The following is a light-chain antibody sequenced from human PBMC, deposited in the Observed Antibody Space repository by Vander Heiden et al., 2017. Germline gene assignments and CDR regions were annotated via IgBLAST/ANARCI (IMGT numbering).Light chain of an antibody. CDR2: GAS. J-gene: IGKJ2*01. Sequence: VMTQSPATLSVSPGERATLSCRASQSVSSNLAWYQQKPGQAPRLLIYGASTRATGIPARFSGSGSGTEFTLTISSLQSEDFAVYYCQQDNNWPYTFGQGTKLXIK. CDR1: QSVSSN. CDR3: QQDNNWPYT. V-gene: IGKV3-15*01.